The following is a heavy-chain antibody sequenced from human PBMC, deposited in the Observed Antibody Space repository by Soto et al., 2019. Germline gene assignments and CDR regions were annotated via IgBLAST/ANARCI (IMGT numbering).Heavy chain of an antibody. D-gene: IGHD2-2*01. CDR3: AGGIVPAAISRRVIDDY. V-gene: IGHV3-7*04. Sequence: GGSLRLSCAASGFTFSSYWMSWVRQAPGKGLEWVANIKQDGSEKYYVDSVKGRFTISRDNAKNSLYLQMNSLRAEDTAVYYCAGGIVPAAISRRVIDDYWGQGTLVTVSS. CDR1: GFTFSSYW. CDR2: IKQDGSEK. J-gene: IGHJ4*02.